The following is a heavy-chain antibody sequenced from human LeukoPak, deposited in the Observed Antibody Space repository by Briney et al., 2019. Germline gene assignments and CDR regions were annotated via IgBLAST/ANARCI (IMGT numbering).Heavy chain of an antibody. D-gene: IGHD6-13*01. Sequence: GGSLRLSCAASGFTFSRNAMNWVRQAPGKGLEWVSFISSSSNFMSYADSVKGRFTISRDNAKNSLYLQMNSLRAEDTAVYYCARPLDSSNNYFDYWGQGTLVAVSA. CDR2: ISSSSNFM. J-gene: IGHJ4*02. V-gene: IGHV3-21*01. CDR1: GFTFSRNA. CDR3: ARPLDSSNNYFDY.